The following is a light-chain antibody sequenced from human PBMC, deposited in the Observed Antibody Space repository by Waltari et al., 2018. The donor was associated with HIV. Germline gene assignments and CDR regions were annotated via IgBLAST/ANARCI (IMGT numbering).Light chain of an antibody. CDR1: QSISSW. CDR3: QQYHSYPYT. Sequence: DIQMTQSPSTLSASVGDRVTITCRASQSISSWLAWYQQKPGKAPNLLIYKASSLDSGVPSRFSGSGSGTEFTLTISSLQPDDFATYYCQQYHSYPYTFGQGTKLEIK. J-gene: IGKJ2*01. V-gene: IGKV1-5*03. CDR2: KAS.